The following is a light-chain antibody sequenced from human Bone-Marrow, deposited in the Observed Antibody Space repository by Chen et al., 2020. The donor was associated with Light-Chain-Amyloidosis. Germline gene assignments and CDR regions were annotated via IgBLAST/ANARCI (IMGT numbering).Light chain of an antibody. CDR1: RSLMGSDGNAL. Sequence: DVVLTQSPLSLPVTLGQPASISCRSPRSLMGSDGNALLSWFQQRPGQSPRRLIDKVSNRDSGVPDRFSGSGSGTDFTLRISRVEAEDVGVYYCMQYTHWPHTFGQGTKLKIK. J-gene: IGKJ2*01. CDR3: MQYTHWPHT. CDR2: KVS. V-gene: IGKV2-30*01.